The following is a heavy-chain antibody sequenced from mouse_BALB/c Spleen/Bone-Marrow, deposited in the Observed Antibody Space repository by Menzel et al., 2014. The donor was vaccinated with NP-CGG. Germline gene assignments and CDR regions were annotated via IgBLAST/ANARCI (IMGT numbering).Heavy chain of an antibody. CDR2: INPDSSTI. CDR3: ARLGYYGGLAY. V-gene: IGHV4-1*02. CDR1: GFDFSGFW. D-gene: IGHD2-3*01. J-gene: IGHJ3*01. Sequence: EVKLVESGGGLVQPGGSLKLSCAASGFDFSGFWMGWVRQAPGKGLEWIGEINPDSSTINYTPSLKDRFIISRDNAKNTLYLQMSKVRSEDTALYYCARLGYYGGLAYWGQGTLVTVSA.